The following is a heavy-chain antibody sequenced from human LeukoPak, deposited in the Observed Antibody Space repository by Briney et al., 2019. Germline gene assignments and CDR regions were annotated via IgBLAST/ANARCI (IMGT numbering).Heavy chain of an antibody. V-gene: IGHV3-53*01. CDR3: AKGVAGTKFRS. CDR2: IYSDGTT. J-gene: IGHJ5*02. D-gene: IGHD6-19*01. CDR1: GLTVSNNY. Sequence: HPGGSLRLSCVVSGLTVSNNYMSWVRQAPGKGLEWVSVIYSDGTTRNADSVKGRFTISRDNSKNTLYLQMNSLRAEDTAVYYCAKGVAGTKFRSWGQGTLVTVSS.